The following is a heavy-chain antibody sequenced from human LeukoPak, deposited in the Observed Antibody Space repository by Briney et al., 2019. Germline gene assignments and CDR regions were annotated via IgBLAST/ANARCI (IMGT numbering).Heavy chain of an antibody. CDR2: ISYDGSNK. CDR1: GFTFSSYG. D-gene: IGHD6-19*01. Sequence: GGSLRLSCAASGFTFSSYGMHWVRQAPGKGLEWVAVISYDGSNKYYADSVKGRFTISRDNSRNTLYLQMSSLRVEDTAIYYCAKDLSVAGPFDYWGQGILVTVSS. V-gene: IGHV3-30*18. J-gene: IGHJ4*02. CDR3: AKDLSVAGPFDY.